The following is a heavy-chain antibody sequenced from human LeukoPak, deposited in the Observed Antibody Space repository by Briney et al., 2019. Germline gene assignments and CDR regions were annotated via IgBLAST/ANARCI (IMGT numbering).Heavy chain of an antibody. CDR2: MNPNSGNT. CDR3: ARYYDILTGYQG. J-gene: IGHJ4*02. Sequence: ASVKVSCKASGYTFTSYDINGVRQATGQGLEWMGWMNPNSGNTGYAQKFQGRVTMTRNTSISTAHMELSSLRSEDTAVYYCARYYDILTGYQGWSQGTLVTVSS. D-gene: IGHD3-9*01. CDR1: GYTFTSYD. V-gene: IGHV1-8*01.